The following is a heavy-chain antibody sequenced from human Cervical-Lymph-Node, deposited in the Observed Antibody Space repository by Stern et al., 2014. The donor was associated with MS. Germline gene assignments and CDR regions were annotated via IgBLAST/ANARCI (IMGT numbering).Heavy chain of an antibody. J-gene: IGHJ4*02. Sequence: MQLVESGGGLVQPGRSLRLSCAASGFTFSSFAMHWVRQAPGQGLEWLAVISHDGNNKYYAASVKGRFTISRDKSNNMVYLQISSLRPDDTAVYFCARDPSRFGDNGYFDFWGQGTLVTVSS. D-gene: IGHD3-10*01. V-gene: IGHV3-30*04. CDR3: ARDPSRFGDNGYFDF. CDR2: ISHDGNNK. CDR1: GFTFSSFA.